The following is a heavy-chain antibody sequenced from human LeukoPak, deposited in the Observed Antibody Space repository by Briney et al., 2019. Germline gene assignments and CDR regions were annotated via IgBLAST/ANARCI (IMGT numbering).Heavy chain of an antibody. Sequence: GASLRLSCAASGLTFRNYAMRWVRKAPGRGLEWVSAITGGGSGIYYADSMKSRFTISRDDSKNTLYLQINSLRAEDTAVYYCAKWGDYDVLTGYYVSDYWGQGTLVTVSS. D-gene: IGHD3-9*01. CDR2: ITGGGSGI. CDR3: AKWGDYDVLTGYYVSDY. CDR1: GLTFRNYA. J-gene: IGHJ4*02. V-gene: IGHV3-23*01.